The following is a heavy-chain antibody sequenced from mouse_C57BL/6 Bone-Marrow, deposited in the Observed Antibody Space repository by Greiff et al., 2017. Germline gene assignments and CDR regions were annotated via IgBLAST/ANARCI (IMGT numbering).Heavy chain of an antibody. CDR1: GYTFTSYW. V-gene: IGHV1-64*01. J-gene: IGHJ2*01. CDR3: ALLYPIDY. CDR2: IHPNSGST. D-gene: IGHD2-12*01. Sequence: QVQLKQPGAELVKPGASVKLSCKASGYTFTSYWMHWVKQRPGQGLEWIGMIHPNSGSTNYNEKFKSKATLTVDKSSSTAYMQLISLTSEDSAVYYCALLYPIDYWGQGTTLTVSS.